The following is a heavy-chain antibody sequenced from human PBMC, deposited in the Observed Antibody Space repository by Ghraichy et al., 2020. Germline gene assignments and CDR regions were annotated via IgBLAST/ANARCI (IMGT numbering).Heavy chain of an antibody. J-gene: IGHJ4*02. CDR3: ARDLGLSL. CDR1: GASITSNH. V-gene: IGHV4-59*01. CDR2: VYYGGSA. Sequence: SETLSLTCTVSGASITSNHWSWIRQPPGKGLEWIGNVYYGGSATTNPALKSRVTISMATSNNQYSLMLSSVTAADTAIYYCARDLGLSLWGQGTLVTVSS.